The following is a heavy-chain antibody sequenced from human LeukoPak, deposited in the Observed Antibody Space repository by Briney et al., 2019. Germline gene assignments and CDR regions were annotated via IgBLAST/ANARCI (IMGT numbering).Heavy chain of an antibody. Sequence: GGSLRLSCAASGFTFSSYSMNWVRQAPGKGLEWVSSISSSSSYIYYADSMKGRFTISRDNVKNSLYLQMNSLRAEDTAVYYCARDLGFTPSGYSPYYYYYYYMDVWGKGTTVTVSS. CDR1: GFTFSSYS. D-gene: IGHD3-3*01. J-gene: IGHJ6*03. CDR2: ISSSSSYI. V-gene: IGHV3-21*01. CDR3: ARDLGFTPSGYSPYYYYYYYMDV.